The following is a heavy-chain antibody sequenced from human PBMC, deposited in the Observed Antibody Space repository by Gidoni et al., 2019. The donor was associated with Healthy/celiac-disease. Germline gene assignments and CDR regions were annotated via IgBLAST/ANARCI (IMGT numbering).Heavy chain of an antibody. D-gene: IGHD3-22*01. CDR1: GGTFTSYT. Sequence: QVQLVQSGAEVKKPGSSVQVSCKASGGTFTSYTISWVRQAPGQGLEWMGRIIPILGIANYAQKFQGRVTITADKSTSTAYMELSSLRSEDTAVYYCVQGVYDSSGYYSDYWGQGTLVTVSS. CDR3: VQGVYDSSGYYSDY. CDR2: IIPILGIA. V-gene: IGHV1-69*02. J-gene: IGHJ4*02.